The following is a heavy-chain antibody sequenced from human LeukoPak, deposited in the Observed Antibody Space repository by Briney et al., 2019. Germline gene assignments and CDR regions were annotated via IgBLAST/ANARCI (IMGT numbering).Heavy chain of an antibody. Sequence: PGGSLRLSCAASGFTFSSYSMNWVRQAPGKGLEWVSSISSSSSYIYYADSVKGRFTISRDNAKNSLYLQMNSLRAEDTAVYYCARGAAGTGRYFDYWGQGTLATVSS. CDR2: ISSSSSYI. CDR3: ARGAAGTGRYFDY. D-gene: IGHD6-13*01. J-gene: IGHJ4*02. CDR1: GFTFSSYS. V-gene: IGHV3-21*01.